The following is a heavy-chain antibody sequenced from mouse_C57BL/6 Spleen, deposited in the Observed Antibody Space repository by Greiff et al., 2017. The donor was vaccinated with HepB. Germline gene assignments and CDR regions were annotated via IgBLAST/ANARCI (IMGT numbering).Heavy chain of an antibody. CDR2: IDPSDSYT. V-gene: IGHV1-69*01. CDR3: ARPDYYGSSYNFDY. D-gene: IGHD1-1*01. Sequence: QVQLQQPGAELVMPGASVKLSCKASGYTFTSYWMHWVKQRPGQGLEWIGEIDPSDSYTNYNQKFKGKSTLTVDKSSSTAYMQLSSLTSKDSAVYYCARPDYYGSSYNFDYWGQGTTLTVSS. CDR1: GYTFTSYW. J-gene: IGHJ2*01.